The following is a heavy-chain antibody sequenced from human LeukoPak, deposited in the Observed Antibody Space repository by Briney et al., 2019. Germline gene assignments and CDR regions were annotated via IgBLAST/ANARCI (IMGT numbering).Heavy chain of an antibody. CDR1: GGSISSYY. D-gene: IGHD3-22*01. CDR2: IYTSGST. V-gene: IGHV4-4*09. CDR3: ATGYDSAFDI. J-gene: IGHJ3*02. Sequence: SETLSLTCTVSGGSISSYYWSWIRQPPGKGLEWIGYIYTSGSTKYNPSLKSRVTISVDTSKNQFSLKLSSVTAADTAVYYCATGYDSAFDIWGQGTMVTVSS.